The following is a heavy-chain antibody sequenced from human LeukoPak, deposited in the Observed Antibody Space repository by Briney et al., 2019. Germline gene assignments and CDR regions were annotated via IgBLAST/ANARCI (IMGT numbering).Heavy chain of an antibody. V-gene: IGHV5-51*01. CDR1: GYSFTSYW. CDR2: IYPGDSDT. Sequence: GESLKISCKGSGYSFTSYWIGWVRQMPGKGLEWMGIIYPGDSDTRYSPSFQGQVTTSADKSISTAYLQWSSLKASDTAMYYCARQRPRDSSGYYAPNYYYYYMDVWGKGTTVTVSS. J-gene: IGHJ6*03. CDR3: ARQRPRDSSGYYAPNYYYYYMDV. D-gene: IGHD3-22*01.